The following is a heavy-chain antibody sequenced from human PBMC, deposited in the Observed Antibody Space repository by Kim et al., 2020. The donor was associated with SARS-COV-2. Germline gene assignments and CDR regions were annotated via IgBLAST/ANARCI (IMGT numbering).Heavy chain of an antibody. CDR3: ARRRSSGGIDY. CDR2: N. D-gene: IGHD2-15*01. V-gene: IGHV6-1*01. Sequence: NDYAASVKSRITITPDTSKNQFSLQLNSVTPENTAVYYCARRRSSGGIDYWGQGTLVTVSS. J-gene: IGHJ4*02.